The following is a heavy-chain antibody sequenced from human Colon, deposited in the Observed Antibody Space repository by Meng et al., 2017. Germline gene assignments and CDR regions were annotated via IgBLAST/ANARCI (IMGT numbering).Heavy chain of an antibody. Sequence: QVHVVQSGAEVKKPGASVKVAGTASGYTFTNFYLHWGRQAPGQGLEWMGIINPRGGSTTYAEKYQGRVTMTRDSSTNTVYMELTSLKSEDTAVYYWARGATYGSKNKVSDYFDYCGQGTLVTVSS. CDR1: GYTFTNFY. D-gene: IGHD4-23*01. V-gene: IGHV1-46*01. CDR2: INPRGGST. J-gene: IGHJ4*02. CDR3: ARGATYGSKNKVSDYFDY.